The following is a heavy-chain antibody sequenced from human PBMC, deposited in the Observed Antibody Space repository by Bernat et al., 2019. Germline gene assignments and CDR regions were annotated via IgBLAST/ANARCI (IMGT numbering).Heavy chain of an antibody. CDR1: GFTFSSYS. Sequence: EVQLVESGGGLVKPGGSLRLSCAASGFTFSSYSMNWVRQAPGKGLEWVSSSSSSSSYIYSADSVKGRFTISSDNAKNSLYLQMSSLRAEDTAGYYCARADDILTGYYYFDCWGQGTLVTVSS. CDR2: SSSSSSYI. CDR3: ARADDILTGYYYFDC. V-gene: IGHV3-21*01. D-gene: IGHD3-9*01. J-gene: IGHJ4*02.